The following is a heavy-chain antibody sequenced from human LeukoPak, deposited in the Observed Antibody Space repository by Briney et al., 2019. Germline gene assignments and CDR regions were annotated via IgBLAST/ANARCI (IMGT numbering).Heavy chain of an antibody. V-gene: IGHV4-39*01. CDR3: ATQGYHDVY. CDR2: IYYSGPT. D-gene: IGHD5-18*01. J-gene: IGHJ4*02. Sequence: SETLSLTCTVSGGSISSSTDYWGWIRQPPGKGREWIGTIYYSGPTYYNPSLKSRVTISVDTSKNRFSLKLSSVTAADTAVYYCATQGYHDVYCGQRPPVTVSS. CDR1: GGSISSSTDY.